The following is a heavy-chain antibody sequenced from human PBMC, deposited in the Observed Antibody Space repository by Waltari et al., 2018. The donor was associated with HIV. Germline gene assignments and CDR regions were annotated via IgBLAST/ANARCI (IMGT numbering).Heavy chain of an antibody. Sequence: QVHWCRSGPEGRKPGSSVKVSCKFSAYVFTPFSPPWVRQTPGGNFEWIGGIDRESDTRVVGQRFQGRVTLADDFDTDTAYLFLVHLTSNDSALYYCATDFDRSTMTAKITGGFHVWGQGTMVIVS. V-gene: IGHV1-24*01. J-gene: IGHJ3*01. CDR2: IDRESDTR. CDR3: ATDFDRSTMTAKITGGFHV. CDR1: AYVFTPFS. D-gene: IGHD1-20*01.